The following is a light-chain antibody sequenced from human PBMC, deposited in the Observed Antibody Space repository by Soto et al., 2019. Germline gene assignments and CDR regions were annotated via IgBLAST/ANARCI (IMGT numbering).Light chain of an antibody. CDR2: GAS. Sequence: EIVMTQSPATLSVSPGERATLSCRASQSVSRNLAWYQQKPGQAPRLLIYGASTRATGIPARFSGSGSGTEFTLTISSLQSEDFAVYYCQQYNNWPAITFGQGTLLEN. CDR1: QSVSRN. V-gene: IGKV3D-15*01. J-gene: IGKJ5*01. CDR3: QQYNNWPAIT.